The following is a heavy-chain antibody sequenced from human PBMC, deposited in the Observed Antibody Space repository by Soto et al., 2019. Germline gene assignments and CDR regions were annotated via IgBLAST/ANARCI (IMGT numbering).Heavy chain of an antibody. CDR2: INPKSDDA. D-gene: IGHD4-4*01. V-gene: IGHV1-2*02. J-gene: IGHJ5*02. CDR3: ARKHSLDYIRWGLDP. Sequence: ASVKVSCKASGYPFSDNQVHWLRRAPGQGLEWMGRINPKSDDANYAQKFQGRVTMTRDTSIDTAYLELTGLTSDDTATYYCARKHSLDYIRWGLDPWGQGTLVTVSS. CDR1: GYPFSDNQ.